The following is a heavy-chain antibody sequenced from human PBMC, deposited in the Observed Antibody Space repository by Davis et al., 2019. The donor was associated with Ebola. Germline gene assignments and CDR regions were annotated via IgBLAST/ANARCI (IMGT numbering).Heavy chain of an antibody. V-gene: IGHV3-30*18. CDR3: AKEISDFWSGYY. Sequence: GGSLRLSCAASGFTFGTSGMHWVRQAPGKGLEWVAVISYDGNDEYYADSVKGRFTISRDNSKNTLYLQMNSLRAEDTAVYYCAKEISDFWSGYYGGQGTLVTVSS. CDR1: GFTFGTSG. J-gene: IGHJ4*02. CDR2: ISYDGNDE. D-gene: IGHD3-3*01.